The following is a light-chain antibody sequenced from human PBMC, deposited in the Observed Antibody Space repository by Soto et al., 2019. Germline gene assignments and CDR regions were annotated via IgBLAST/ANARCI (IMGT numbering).Light chain of an antibody. CDR3: QQYGSSPLT. J-gene: IGKJ4*01. Sequence: EIVLTQSPGTLSLSPGERATLSCRASQSVSSSYLAWYQQKPGQAPRLLIYGASSRATGIPDRFSGSGSGTDFTLTISRLEPQEFAYYYCQQYGSSPLTFGGGTKVEIK. CDR1: QSVSSSY. V-gene: IGKV3-20*01. CDR2: GAS.